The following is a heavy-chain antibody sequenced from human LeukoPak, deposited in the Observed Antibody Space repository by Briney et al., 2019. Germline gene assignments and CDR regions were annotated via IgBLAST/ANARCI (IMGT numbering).Heavy chain of an antibody. CDR1: GFTFSSYS. J-gene: IGHJ4*02. V-gene: IGHV3-48*04. D-gene: IGHD3-22*01. Sequence: GGSLRLSCAASGFTFSSYSMNWVRQAPGKGLEWVSYISSSSSTIYYADSVKGRFTISRDNAKNSLYLQMNSLRAEDTAVYYCAELGSSGYRYFDYWGQGTLVTVSS. CDR2: ISSSSSTI. CDR3: AELGSSGYRYFDY.